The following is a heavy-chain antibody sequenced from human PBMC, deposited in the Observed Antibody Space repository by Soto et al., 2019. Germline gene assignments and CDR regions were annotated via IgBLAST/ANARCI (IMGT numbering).Heavy chain of an antibody. CDR2: ISWNSGSI. J-gene: IGHJ4*02. CDR3: ARELESSGYILGY. Sequence: EVQVVESGGGLVQPGRSLRLSCAASGFTFDDYGMHWVRQAPGKGLEWVSGISWNSGSIGYADSVKGRFSISRDNAKNSLYLQMSSLRPEDTAWYYCARELESSGYILGYWGQGTLVTVSS. D-gene: IGHD3-22*01. CDR1: GFTFDDYG. V-gene: IGHV3-9*01.